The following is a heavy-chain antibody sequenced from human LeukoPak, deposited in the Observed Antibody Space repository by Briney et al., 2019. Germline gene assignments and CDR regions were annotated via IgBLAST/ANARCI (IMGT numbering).Heavy chain of an antibody. V-gene: IGHV3-21*04. CDR3: AKAPKWELPIY. CDR2: ISTSSSSI. CDR1: GFTFSSYS. D-gene: IGHD1-26*01. Sequence: PGGSLRLSCAASGFTFSSYSMNWVRQAPGKGLEWVSSISTSSSSIYYADSVKGRFTISRDNSKNTLYLQMNSLRAEDTAVYYCAKAPKWELPIYWGQGTLVTVSS. J-gene: IGHJ4*02.